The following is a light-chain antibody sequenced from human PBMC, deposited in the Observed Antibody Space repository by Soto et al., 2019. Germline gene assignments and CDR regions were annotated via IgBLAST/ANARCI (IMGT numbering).Light chain of an antibody. Sequence: DIPITQSPSPLSGSVGDRVTITFRASQTISSWLAWYQQKPGKAPNLLIYAASTLESGVPSRFSGSGSGTEFTLTISSLRPDDFATYYCQQYNSYWTFGQGTKVDIK. CDR1: QTISSW. V-gene: IGKV1-5*01. J-gene: IGKJ1*01. CDR2: AAS. CDR3: QQYNSYWT.